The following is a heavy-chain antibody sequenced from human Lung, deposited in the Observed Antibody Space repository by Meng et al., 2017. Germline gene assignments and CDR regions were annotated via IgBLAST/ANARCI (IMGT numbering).Heavy chain of an antibody. J-gene: IGHJ4*02. V-gene: IGHV4-34*01. Sequence: AQVQRWRAGLLDPAETLSRTCVVSGGSFSDYYWSWIRQPPGKGLEWIGEINHSGSTNYNPSLESRATISVDTSQNNLSLKLSSVTAADSAVYYCARGPTTMAHDFDYWGQGTLVTVSS. D-gene: IGHD4-11*01. CDR1: GGSFSDYY. CDR3: ARGPTTMAHDFDY. CDR2: INHSGST.